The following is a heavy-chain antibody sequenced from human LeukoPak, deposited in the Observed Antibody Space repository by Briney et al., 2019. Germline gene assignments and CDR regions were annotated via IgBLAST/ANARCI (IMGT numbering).Heavy chain of an antibody. CDR3: ARHGGSYSFDY. J-gene: IGHJ4*02. CDR1: GGSISSYY. D-gene: IGHD1-26*01. V-gene: IGHV4-59*08. CDR2: SYNSGSP. Sequence: SETLSLTCTVSGGSISSYYWSWIRQPPGKGLEWIGYSYNSGSPNYNPSLKSRVTISVDTSKNQFSLKVSSVTAADTAVYYCARHGGSYSFDYWGQGTLVTVCS.